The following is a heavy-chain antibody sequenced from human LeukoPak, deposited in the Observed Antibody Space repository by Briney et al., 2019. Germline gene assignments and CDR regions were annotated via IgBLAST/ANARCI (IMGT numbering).Heavy chain of an antibody. J-gene: IGHJ4*02. V-gene: IGHV3-74*01. CDR2: INSDGSST. CDR3: ARDGYSFGHDFDY. CDR1: GFTFSSYW. Sequence: GSLRLSCAASGFTFSSYWMHWVRQAPGKGLVWVSRINSDGSSTSYADSVKGRFSISRDNAKNTLYLQMNSLRAEDTAVYYCARDGYSFGHDFDYWGQGTLVTVSS. D-gene: IGHD5-18*01.